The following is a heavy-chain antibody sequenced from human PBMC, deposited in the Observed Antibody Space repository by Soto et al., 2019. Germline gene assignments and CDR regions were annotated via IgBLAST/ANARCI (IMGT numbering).Heavy chain of an antibody. J-gene: IGHJ5*02. CDR3: ARTPRLLWFGELLWWFDP. D-gene: IGHD3-10*01. CDR1: GYSFTSYW. V-gene: IGHV5-10-1*01. Sequence: LKISCKGSGYSFTSYWISWVRQMPGKGLEWMGRIDPSDSYTNYSPSFQGHVTISADKSISTAYLQWSSLKASDTAMYYCARTPRLLWFGELLWWFDPWGQGTLVTVS. CDR2: IDPSDSYT.